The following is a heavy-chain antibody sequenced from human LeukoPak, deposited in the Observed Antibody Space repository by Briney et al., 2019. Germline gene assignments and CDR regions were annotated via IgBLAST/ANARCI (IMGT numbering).Heavy chain of an antibody. CDR2: IYYSGST. V-gene: IGHV4-59*01. J-gene: IGHJ4*02. D-gene: IGHD6-13*01. Sequence: PSETLSLTCTVSGGSISSYYWSWIRQPPGKGLEWIGYIYYSGSTNYNPSPKSRVTISVDTSKNQFSLKLNSVTAADTAVYYCARGRGAAANFDYWGQGTLVTASS. CDR3: ARGRGAAANFDY. CDR1: GGSISSYY.